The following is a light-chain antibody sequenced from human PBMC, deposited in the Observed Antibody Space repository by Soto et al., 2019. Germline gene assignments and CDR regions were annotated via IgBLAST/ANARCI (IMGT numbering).Light chain of an antibody. J-gene: IGKJ3*01. CDR3: QQYGTSPLT. V-gene: IGKV3-20*01. CDR1: ENVYINS. CDR2: GAA. Sequence: EMVLTQSPGTLSLSPGEGATLSCRASENVYINSLAWYQQKPGQPPRLLIYGAATRASAVPDRFSGSGSGADFTLTITRLEPEDFAVYYCQQYGTSPLTFGPGTRVD.